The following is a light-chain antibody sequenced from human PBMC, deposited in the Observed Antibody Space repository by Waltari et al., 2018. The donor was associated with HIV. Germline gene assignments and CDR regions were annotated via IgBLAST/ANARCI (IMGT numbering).Light chain of an antibody. J-gene: IGLJ2*01. CDR1: TANIGANL. Sequence: QSVLTQPPSASGTPGQKVTISCSGGTANIGANLVFWFQQFPGTAPKLLIYRDNLRHSGVPARFSGSKSGTSASLTISGLRSDDEAHYFCAVLDDTLGGGVFDGGTKLTVL. CDR2: RDN. CDR3: AVLDDTLGGGV. V-gene: IGLV1-47*01.